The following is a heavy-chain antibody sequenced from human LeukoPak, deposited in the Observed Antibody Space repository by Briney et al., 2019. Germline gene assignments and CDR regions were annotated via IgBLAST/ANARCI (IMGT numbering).Heavy chain of an antibody. Sequence: ASVKVSCKASGYTFTGYYMHWVRQAPGQGLEWMGRIIPIFGTANYAQKFQGRVTITTDESTSTAYMELSSLRSEDTAVYYCARAQLAYCGGDCPDYYYYYMDVWGKGTTVTVSS. CDR1: GYTFTGYY. J-gene: IGHJ6*03. D-gene: IGHD2-21*02. V-gene: IGHV1-69*05. CDR3: ARAQLAYCGGDCPDYYYYYMDV. CDR2: IIPIFGTA.